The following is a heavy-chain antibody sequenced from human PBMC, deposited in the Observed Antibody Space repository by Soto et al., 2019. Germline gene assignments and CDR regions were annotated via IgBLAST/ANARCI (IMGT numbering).Heavy chain of an antibody. CDR2: IIPILGIA. D-gene: IGHD2-2*01. J-gene: IGHJ6*03. Sequence: SVKVSCKASGGTFSSYTISWVRQAPGQGLEWMGRIIPILGIANYAQKFQGRVTITADKSTSTAYMELSSLRSEDTAVYYCARGSRPPDCSSTSCPPSYMDVWGKGTTVTVSS. V-gene: IGHV1-69*02. CDR3: ARGSRPPDCSSTSCPPSYMDV. CDR1: GGTFSSYT.